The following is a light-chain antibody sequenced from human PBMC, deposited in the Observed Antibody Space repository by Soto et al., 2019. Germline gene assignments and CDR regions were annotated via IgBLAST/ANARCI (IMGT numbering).Light chain of an antibody. Sequence: EIVXTQSPATLSLSPGERATLSCRASQSVSSYLAWYQQKPGQAPRLLIYDASNRATGIPARFSGSGSGTDFTLTISSLEPEDFAVYYCHQRSNWPLTFGPGTKVDIK. CDR1: QSVSSY. J-gene: IGKJ3*01. V-gene: IGKV3-11*01. CDR2: DAS. CDR3: HQRSNWPLT.